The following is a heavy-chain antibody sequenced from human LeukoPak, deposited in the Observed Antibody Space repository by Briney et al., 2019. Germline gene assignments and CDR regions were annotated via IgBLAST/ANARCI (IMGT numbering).Heavy chain of an antibody. D-gene: IGHD2-2*01. CDR2: IYHSGST. V-gene: IGHV4-4*02. J-gene: IGHJ3*02. Sequence: SETLSLTCAVSGSSISSSNWWSWVRQPPGKGLEWIGEIYHSGSTNYNPSLKSRVTISVDKSKNQFSLKLSSVTAADTAVYYCARVNIVVVPAAPSIAFDIWGQGTMVTVSS. CDR1: GSSISSSNW. CDR3: ARVNIVVVPAAPSIAFDI.